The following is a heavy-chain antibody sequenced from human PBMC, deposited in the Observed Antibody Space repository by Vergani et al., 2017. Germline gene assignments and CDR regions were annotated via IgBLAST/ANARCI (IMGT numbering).Heavy chain of an antibody. CDR3: AHRRWFGDAFDI. V-gene: IGHV2-5*02. D-gene: IGHD3-10*01. Sequence: QITLKESGPTLVKPTQTLTLTCTFSGFSLSTSGVGVGWIRQPPGKALEWLALIYWDDDKRYSPTLKSRLTITKDTSKNQVVLTMTNMDPVDTATYYCAHRRWFGDAFDIWGQGTMVTVSS. J-gene: IGHJ3*02. CDR2: IYWDDDK. CDR1: GFSLSTSGVG.